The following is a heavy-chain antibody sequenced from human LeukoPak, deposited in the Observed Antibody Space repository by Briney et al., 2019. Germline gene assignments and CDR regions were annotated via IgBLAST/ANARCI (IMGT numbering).Heavy chain of an antibody. CDR1: GYSFTSYW. D-gene: IGHD5-18*01. CDR3: ARAAVDTAMGAFDI. V-gene: IGHV5-51*01. J-gene: IGHJ3*02. Sequence: GGSLQISCKGSGYSFTSYWIGWVRPMPGKGLEWMGIIYPGDSDTRYSPSIQGQATISADKSISTAYLQWSSLKASDTAMYYCARAAVDTAMGAFDIWGQGTMVTVSS. CDR2: IYPGDSDT.